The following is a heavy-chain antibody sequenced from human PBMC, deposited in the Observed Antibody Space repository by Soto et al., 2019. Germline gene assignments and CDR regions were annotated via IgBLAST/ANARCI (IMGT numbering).Heavy chain of an antibody. CDR3: ARSYGDYVKYYYYGMDV. D-gene: IGHD4-17*01. CDR1: GFTFSSYS. J-gene: IGHJ6*02. CDR2: ISSSSSTI. Sequence: EVQLVESGGGLVQPGGSLRLSCAASGFTFSSYSMNWVRQAPGKGLEWVSYISSSSSTIYYADSVKGRFTISRDNAKNSLYLQMNSLRDEDTAVYYCARSYGDYVKYYYYGMDVWGQGTTVTVSS. V-gene: IGHV3-48*02.